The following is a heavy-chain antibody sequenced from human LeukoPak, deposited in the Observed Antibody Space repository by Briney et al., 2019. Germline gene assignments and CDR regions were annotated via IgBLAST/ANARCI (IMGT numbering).Heavy chain of an antibody. CDR3: ASAGLAGSQDYYYYGMDV. D-gene: IGHD6-19*01. Sequence: EGSLRLSCAASGFTFSSYAMHWVRQAPGKGLEWVAVISYDGSNKYYADSVKGRFTISRDNSKNTLYLQMNSLRAEDTAVYYCASAGLAGSQDYYYYGMDVWGQGTTVTVSS. CDR2: ISYDGSNK. J-gene: IGHJ6*02. V-gene: IGHV3-30-3*01. CDR1: GFTFSSYA.